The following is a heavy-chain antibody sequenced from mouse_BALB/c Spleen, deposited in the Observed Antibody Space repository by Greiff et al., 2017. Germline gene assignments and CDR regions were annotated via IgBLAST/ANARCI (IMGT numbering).Heavy chain of an antibody. D-gene: IGHD1-1*01. V-gene: IGHV14-1*02. CDR1: GFNIKDYY. Sequence: VQLQQSGAELVRPGALVKLSCKASGFNIKDYYMHWVKQRPEQGLEWIGWIDPENGNTIYDPKFQGKASITADTSSNTAYLQLSSLTSEDTAVYYCASYYCGSSGDYWGQGTTLTVSS. CDR2: IDPENGNT. J-gene: IGHJ2*01. CDR3: ASYYCGSSGDY.